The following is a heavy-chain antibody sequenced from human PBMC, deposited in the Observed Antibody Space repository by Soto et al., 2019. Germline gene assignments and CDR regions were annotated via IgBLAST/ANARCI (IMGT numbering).Heavy chain of an antibody. V-gene: IGHV1-18*01. CDR3: ARDARRGYSYGYLDY. J-gene: IGHJ4*02. Sequence: ASVKVSCKASGYTFTSYGISWVRQAPGQGLEWMGWISAYNGNTNYAQKLQGRVTMTTDTSTSTAYMELRSLRSDDTAVYYCARDARRGYSYGYLDYWGQGTLVTVSS. CDR2: ISAYNGNT. D-gene: IGHD5-18*01. CDR1: GYTFTSYG.